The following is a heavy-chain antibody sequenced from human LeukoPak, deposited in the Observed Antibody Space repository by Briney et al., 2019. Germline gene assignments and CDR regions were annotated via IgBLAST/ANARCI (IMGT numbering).Heavy chain of an antibody. CDR1: GGSISSYY. CDR3: ARDRYYYGSGSSHYMDV. CDR2: IYTSGST. V-gene: IGHV4-4*07. D-gene: IGHD3-10*01. J-gene: IGHJ6*03. Sequence: SETLSLTCTVSGGSISSYYWSWIRQPAGKGLEWIGRIYTSGSTNYNPSLKSRVTMSVDTSKNQFSLKLSSVTAADTAVYYCARDRYYYGSGSSHYMDVWGKGTTVTISS.